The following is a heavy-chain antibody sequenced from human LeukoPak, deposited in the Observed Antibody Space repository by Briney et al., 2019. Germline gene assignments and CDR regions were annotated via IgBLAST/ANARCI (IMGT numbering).Heavy chain of an antibody. Sequence: GGSLRLSCAASGFTFSSYAMSWVRQAPGKGLEWVSAISGSGDSTYYADSVKGRFTISRDNSKNTLYLQMNSLGAEDTAVYYCAKGDGITIFGVAFDYWGQGALATVSS. CDR3: AKGDGITIFGVAFDY. D-gene: IGHD3-3*01. CDR2: ISGSGDST. V-gene: IGHV3-23*01. J-gene: IGHJ4*02. CDR1: GFTFSSYA.